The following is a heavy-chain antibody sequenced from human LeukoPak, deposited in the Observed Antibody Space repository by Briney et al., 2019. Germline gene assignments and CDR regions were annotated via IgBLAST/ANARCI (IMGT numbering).Heavy chain of an antibody. CDR3: AKSIGWPGGGVEV. D-gene: IGHD6-19*01. Sequence: PGGSLRLSCAASGFTFSDYNMNWVRQAPGKGLEWVSYITNGGSTIHHADSVKGRFTISRDNAKKTLYLQMNSLRAEDTAVYYCAKSIGWPGGGVEVWAKGTRFTV. CDR2: ITNGGSTI. V-gene: IGHV3-11*01. CDR1: GFTFSDYN. J-gene: IGHJ6*04.